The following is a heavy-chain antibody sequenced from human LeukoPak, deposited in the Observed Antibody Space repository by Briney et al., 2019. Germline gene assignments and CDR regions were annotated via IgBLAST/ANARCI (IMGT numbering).Heavy chain of an antibody. Sequence: GRSLRLSCAASGFTFDDYAMHWVRQAPGKGLGWVSGISWNSGSIGYADSVKGRFTISRDNAKNSLYLQMNSLRAEDTALYYCAKGYSSGFGYWGQGTLVTVSS. CDR3: AKGYSSGFGY. CDR1: GFTFDDYA. CDR2: ISWNSGSI. V-gene: IGHV3-9*01. D-gene: IGHD6-19*01. J-gene: IGHJ4*02.